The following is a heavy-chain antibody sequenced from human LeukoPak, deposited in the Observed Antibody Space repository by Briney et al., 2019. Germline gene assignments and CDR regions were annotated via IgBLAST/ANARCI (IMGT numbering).Heavy chain of an antibody. J-gene: IGHJ4*02. CDR2: LSRSGAGT. CDR1: GFSFSTYD. CDR3: VKDQEDYYGSATGEVY. V-gene: IGHV3-23*01. D-gene: IGHD3-10*01. Sequence: PGGSLRLSCAASGFSFSTYDMSWVRQAPGKGLEWVSALSRSGAGTYYADSVKGRFTISRDNSKNTLYLQMNSLRAEDTAVYYCVKDQEDYYGSATGEVYWGQGTLVTVSS.